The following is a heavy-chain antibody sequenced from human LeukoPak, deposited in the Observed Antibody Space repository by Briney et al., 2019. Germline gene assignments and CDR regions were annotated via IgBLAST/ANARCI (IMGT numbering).Heavy chain of an antibody. CDR2: IWYDGNNR. CDR1: GFTFSSYG. CDR3: AKVKGEVIGAFDI. D-gene: IGHD3-16*01. V-gene: IGHV3-30*02. Sequence: GGSLRLSCAASGFTFSSYGIHWVRQAPGKGLEWVAVIWYDGNNRYYADSVKGRFTISRYNSKNTLYLQMNSLRAEDTAVYYCAKVKGEVIGAFDIWGQGTMVTVSS. J-gene: IGHJ3*02.